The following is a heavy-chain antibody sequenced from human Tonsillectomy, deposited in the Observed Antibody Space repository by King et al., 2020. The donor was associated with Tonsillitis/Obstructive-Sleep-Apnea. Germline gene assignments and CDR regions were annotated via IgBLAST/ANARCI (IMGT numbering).Heavy chain of an antibody. CDR1: GYTFTSYY. Sequence: QLVQSGAEVKKPGASVKVSCKASGYTFTSYYMHWVRQAPGQGLEWMGIINPSGGSTSYAQNFQGRVTMTRDTSTSTVYMELSSLRSEDTAVYYCASAGYCSGGSCYSVNDSHYYMDVWAKGPRSPSP. CDR2: INPSGGST. CDR3: ASAGYCSGGSCYSVNDSHYYMDV. J-gene: IGHJ6*03. D-gene: IGHD2-15*01. V-gene: IGHV1-46*03.